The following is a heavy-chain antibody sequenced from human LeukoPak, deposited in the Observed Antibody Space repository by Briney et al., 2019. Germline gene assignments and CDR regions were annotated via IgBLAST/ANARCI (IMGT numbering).Heavy chain of an antibody. CDR3: ASLTGCYYYYMDV. CDR1: GYSISSDYY. CDR2: IYHSGST. J-gene: IGHJ6*03. D-gene: IGHD4/OR15-4a*01. Sequence: SETLSLTCAVSGYSISSDYYWGWIRQPPGKGLEWIGSIYHSGSTYYNPSLKSRVTISVDTSKNQFSLKLSSVTAADTAVYYCASLTGCYYYYMDVWGKGTTVTVSS. V-gene: IGHV4-38-2*01.